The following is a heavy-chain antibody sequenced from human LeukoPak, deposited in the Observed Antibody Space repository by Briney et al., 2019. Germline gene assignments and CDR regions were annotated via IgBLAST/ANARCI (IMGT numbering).Heavy chain of an antibody. Sequence: SQTLSLTCTVSGGSFSSSSYYWSWIRQPAGKGLEWIGRIYTSGSTNYNPSLKSRVTISVDTSKNQFSLKLSSVTAADTAVYYCARGLYYYDSSGYPTLIFDYWGQGTLVTVSS. CDR1: GGSFSSSSYY. V-gene: IGHV4-61*02. CDR3: ARGLYYYDSSGYPTLIFDY. CDR2: IYTSGST. J-gene: IGHJ4*02. D-gene: IGHD3-22*01.